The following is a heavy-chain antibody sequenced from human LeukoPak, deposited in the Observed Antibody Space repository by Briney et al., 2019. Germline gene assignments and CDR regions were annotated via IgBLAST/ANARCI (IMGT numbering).Heavy chain of an antibody. Sequence: GGSLRLSCTASGFTFSDYSMNWVRQAPGKGLEWVSSISRRSRYVYYAGSVKGRFTISRDNAWNSLYLQMNSLRAEDMAVYFCVRDLLGSGSTTAYLHHWGQGTLVTVSS. D-gene: IGHD1-1*01. CDR1: GFTFSDYS. CDR2: ISRRSRYV. V-gene: IGHV3-21*01. CDR3: VRDLLGSGSTTAYLHH. J-gene: IGHJ1*01.